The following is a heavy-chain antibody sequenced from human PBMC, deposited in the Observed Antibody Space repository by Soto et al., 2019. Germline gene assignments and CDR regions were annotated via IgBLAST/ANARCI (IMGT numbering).Heavy chain of an antibody. CDR3: AKGLALWFGELSLHYMDV. CDR2: ISGSGGST. CDR1: GFTFSSYA. V-gene: IGHV3-23*01. D-gene: IGHD3-10*01. J-gene: IGHJ6*03. Sequence: GGSLRLSCAASGFTFSSYAMSWVRQAPGKGLEWVSAISGSGGSTYYADSVKGRFTISRDNSKNTLYLQMNSLRAEDTAVYYCAKGLALWFGELSLHYMDVWGKGTTVTVSS.